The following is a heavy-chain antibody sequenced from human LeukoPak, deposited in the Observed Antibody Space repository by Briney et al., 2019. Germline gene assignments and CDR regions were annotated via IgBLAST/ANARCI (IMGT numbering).Heavy chain of an antibody. CDR3: ARNFDY. Sequence: SQTLSLTCAISGDGISNNSAAWNWIRQSPSRGLEWLGRTYYRSKWYNDYVVAVKSRITINPDTSKNQFSLQLNSVTPEGTAVYYCARNFDYWGQGTLVTVSS. J-gene: IGHJ4*02. V-gene: IGHV6-1*01. CDR1: GDGISNNSAA. CDR2: TYYRSKWYN.